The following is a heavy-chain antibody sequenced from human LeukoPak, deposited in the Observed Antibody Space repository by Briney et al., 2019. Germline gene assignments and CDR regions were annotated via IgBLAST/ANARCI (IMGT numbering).Heavy chain of an antibody. CDR2: IYYSGST. CDR3: ARAVTTVTDDAFDI. CDR1: GGSISSYY. J-gene: IGHJ3*02. Sequence: SETLSLTCTVSGGSISSYYWSWIRQPPGKGLEWIGYIYYSGSTNYNPSLKSRVTISVDTSKNQFSLKLSSVTAADTAVYYCARAVTTVTDDAFDIWGQGTMVTVSS. V-gene: IGHV4-59*01. D-gene: IGHD4-17*01.